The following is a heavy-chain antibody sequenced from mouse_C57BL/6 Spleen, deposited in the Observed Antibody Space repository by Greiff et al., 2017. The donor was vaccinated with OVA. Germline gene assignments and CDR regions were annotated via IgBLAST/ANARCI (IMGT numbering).Heavy chain of an antibody. CDR2: IDPSDSYT. J-gene: IGHJ4*01. CDR1: GYTFTSYW. Sequence: QVQLQQPGAELVMPGASVKLSCKASGYTFTSYWMHWVKQRPGQGLEWIGEIDPSDSYTNYNQKFKGKSTLTVDKSSSTAYMQLSSLTSEDSAVYYCARNDGDSSYAMDYWGQGTSVTVSS. V-gene: IGHV1-69*01. CDR3: ARNDGDSSYAMDY. D-gene: IGHD2-3*01.